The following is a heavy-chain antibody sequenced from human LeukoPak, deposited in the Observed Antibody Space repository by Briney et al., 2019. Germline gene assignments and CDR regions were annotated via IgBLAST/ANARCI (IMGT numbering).Heavy chain of an antibody. CDR1: GGSFSGYY. D-gene: IGHD4-17*01. J-gene: IGHJ4*02. Sequence: SETLSLTCAVYGGSFSGYYWSWIRQPPGKGLEWIGEINHSGSTNYNPSLKSRVTISVDTSKNQFSLKLSSVTAADTAVYYCVIXGDKPSGPVDYWGQGTLVTVSS. CDR3: VIXGDKPSGPVDY. CDR2: INHSGST. V-gene: IGHV4-34*01.